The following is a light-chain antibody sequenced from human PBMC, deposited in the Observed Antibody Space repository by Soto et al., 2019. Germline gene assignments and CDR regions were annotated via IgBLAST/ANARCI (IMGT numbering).Light chain of an antibody. CDR2: GNS. CDR1: SSNIGAGYD. V-gene: IGLV1-40*01. Sequence: QSVLTQPPSVSGAPGQRVTISCTGSSSNIGAGYDVHWYQQLPGTAPKLLIYGNSNRPSGVPDRFSGSKSGTSASLAITGLQAEDDADYYCQSYDSSLSVVFGGGTKL. J-gene: IGLJ2*01. CDR3: QSYDSSLSVV.